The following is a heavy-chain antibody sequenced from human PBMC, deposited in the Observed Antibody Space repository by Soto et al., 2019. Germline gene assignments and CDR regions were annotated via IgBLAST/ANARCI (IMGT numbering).Heavy chain of an antibody. Sequence: ASVKVSCKASGYTFTCYYLHWVRQAPGQGLEWMGWINPNSGATNYAQKFQGWVTMTRDTSISTAYMELSRLRNDDTAVYYCARDLQYCSGGSCPIYMDVWGKGTTVTVSS. D-gene: IGHD2-15*01. V-gene: IGHV1-2*04. CDR1: GYTFTCYY. CDR2: INPNSGAT. J-gene: IGHJ6*03. CDR3: ARDLQYCSGGSCPIYMDV.